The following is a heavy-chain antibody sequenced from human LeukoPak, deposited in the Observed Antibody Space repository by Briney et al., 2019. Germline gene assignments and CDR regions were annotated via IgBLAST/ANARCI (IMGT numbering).Heavy chain of an antibody. CDR1: GFTFRDYA. D-gene: IGHD3-22*01. CDR2: ISGTGDTT. Sequence: VGSLRLSCAASGFTFRDYAMSWVRQAPGKGLEWVSVISGTGDTTHYAGSVKGRLTIPRNNSQNTVFLQMNSLRAEDTAVYYCATDYYDRSGDYTVDYWGQGSLVTVSS. V-gene: IGHV3-23*01. J-gene: IGHJ4*02. CDR3: ATDYYDRSGDYTVDY.